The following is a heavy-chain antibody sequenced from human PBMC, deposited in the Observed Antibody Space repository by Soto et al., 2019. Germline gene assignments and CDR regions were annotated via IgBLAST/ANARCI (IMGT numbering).Heavy chain of an antibody. CDR1: GFTFSAYG. J-gene: IGHJ1*01. D-gene: IGHD3-3*01. Sequence: QGQLVESGGGVVHPGRSLRLACTTSGFTFSAYGMHWVRQAPGKGLEWVAVMFYDGSNEYYADSVKGRFIISRDNSKNTLYLQMSSLRAEDTAVYYCVKSNYDFWSGVHWGQWTLVTVAS. CDR2: MFYDGSNE. CDR3: VKSNYDFWSGVH. V-gene: IGHV3-33*06.